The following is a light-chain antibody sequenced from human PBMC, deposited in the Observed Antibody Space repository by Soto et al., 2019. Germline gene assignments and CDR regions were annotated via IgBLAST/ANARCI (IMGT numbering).Light chain of an antibody. CDR1: SSNIGSNT. V-gene: IGLV1-44*01. Sequence: QSVLTQPPSASGTPGQRVTISSSGSSSNIGSNTVNWYQQLPGTAPKLLIYSDNQRPSGVPDRFSGSKSGTSASLAISGLQSDDEADYYCAAWDDSLRAYVFGTGTKVTVL. CDR3: AAWDDSLRAYV. J-gene: IGLJ1*01. CDR2: SDN.